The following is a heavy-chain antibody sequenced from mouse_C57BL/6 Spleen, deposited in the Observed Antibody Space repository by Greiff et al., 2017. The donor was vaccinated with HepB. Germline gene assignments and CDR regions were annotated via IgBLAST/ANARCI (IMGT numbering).Heavy chain of an antibody. Sequence: QVQLKESGAELVKPGASVKISCKASGYAFSSYWMNWVKQRPGKGLEWIGQIYPGDGDTNYNGKFKGKATLTADKSSSTAYMQLSSLTSEDSAVYFCARTPRLPYAMDYWGQGTSVTVSS. CDR1: GYAFSSYW. CDR2: IYPGDGDT. CDR3: ARTPRLPYAMDY. D-gene: IGHD2-2*01. J-gene: IGHJ4*01. V-gene: IGHV1-80*01.